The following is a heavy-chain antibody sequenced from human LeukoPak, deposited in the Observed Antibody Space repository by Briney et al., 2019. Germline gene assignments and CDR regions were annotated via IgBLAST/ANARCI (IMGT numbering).Heavy chain of an antibody. CDR3: ASTRDGLPPEY. CDR2: ITSSGSHT. CDR1: GFTFSDYY. D-gene: IGHD5-12*01. Sequence: PGGSLRLSCAASGFTFSDYYMSWIRQAPGKGLEWISYITSSGSHTNYADSVKGRFTISRDNSKNTLYLQMNSLRAEDTAVYYCASTRDGLPPEYWGQGTLVTVSS. V-gene: IGHV3-11*06. J-gene: IGHJ4*02.